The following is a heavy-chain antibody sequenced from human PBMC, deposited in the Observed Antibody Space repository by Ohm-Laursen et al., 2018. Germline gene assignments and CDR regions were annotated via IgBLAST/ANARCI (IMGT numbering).Heavy chain of an antibody. Sequence: SETLSLTCTVSGGSIGSSYWSWIRQPPGKGLEWIGYIYYSGSTNYNPSLKSRVTMSVDTSKNQFSLKLISVTAADTAVYYCARDLLPYGGNFDNAFDVWGQGTMVAVSS. D-gene: IGHD4-23*01. J-gene: IGHJ3*01. CDR2: IYYSGST. V-gene: IGHV4-59*01. CDR1: GGSIGSSY. CDR3: ARDLLPYGGNFDNAFDV.